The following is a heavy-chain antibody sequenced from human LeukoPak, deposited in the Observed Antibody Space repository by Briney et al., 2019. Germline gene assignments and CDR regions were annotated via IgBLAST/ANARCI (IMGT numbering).Heavy chain of an antibody. CDR2: IYHSGST. CDR1: GGSISSGGYY. V-gene: IGHV4-30-2*01. J-gene: IGHJ4*02. D-gene: IGHD6-13*01. Sequence: SETLSLTCTVSGGSISSGGYYWSWIRQPPGKGLEWIGYIYHSGSTYYNPSLKSRVTISVDRSKNQFSLKLSSVTAADTAVYYCARERLAAAGIFDYWGQGTLVTVSS. CDR3: ARERLAAAGIFDY.